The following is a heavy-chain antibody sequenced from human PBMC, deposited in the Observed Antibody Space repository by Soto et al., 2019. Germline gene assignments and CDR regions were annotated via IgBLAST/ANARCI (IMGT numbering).Heavy chain of an antibody. Sequence: QVQLQESGPGLVKPSGTLSLTCAVSGGSIRSRTWWSWVRQYPGEGLEWIGEISHRGGTNYNPSLKNRVTMSVDQSKHHFSLHLSSVTAADTAVYYCASGSGEHHVWGTYQASWGQGTLVTVSS. CDR2: ISHRGGT. V-gene: IGHV4-4*02. CDR3: ASGSGEHHVWGTYQAS. J-gene: IGHJ5*02. D-gene: IGHD3-16*02. CDR1: GGSIRSRTW.